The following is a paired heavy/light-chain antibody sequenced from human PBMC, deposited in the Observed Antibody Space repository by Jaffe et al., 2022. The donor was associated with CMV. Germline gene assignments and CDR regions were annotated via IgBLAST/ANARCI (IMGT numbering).Light chain of an antibody. Sequence: DIQMTQSPSSLSASVGDRVTITCRASQSISSYLNWYQQKPGKAPKLLIYAASSLQSGVPSRFSGSGSGTDFTLTISSLQPEDFATYYCQQSYSTVWTFGQGTKVEIK. CDR3: QQSYSTVWT. V-gene: IGKV1-39*01. CDR1: QSISSY. J-gene: IGKJ1*01. CDR2: AAS.
Heavy chain of an antibody. D-gene: IGHD6-13*01. CDR3: ARPPKGIIAAAGTEGFRYEDAFDI. CDR1: GGTFSSYA. V-gene: IGHV1-69*09. Sequence: QVQLVQSGAEVKKPGSSVKVSCKASGGTFSSYAISWVRQAPGQGLEWMGRIIPILGIANYAQKFQGRVTITADKSTSTAYMELSSLRSEDTAVYYCARPPKGIIAAAGTEGFRYEDAFDIWGQGTMVTVSS. J-gene: IGHJ3*02. CDR2: IIPILGIA.